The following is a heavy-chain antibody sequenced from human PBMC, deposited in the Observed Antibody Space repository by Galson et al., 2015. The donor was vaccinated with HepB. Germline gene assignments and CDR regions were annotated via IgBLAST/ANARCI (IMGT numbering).Heavy chain of an antibody. Sequence: SLRLSCAASGFTFSSYGMHWVRQAPGKGLEWVAVIWYDGSNKYYADSVKGRFTISRDNSKNTLYLQMNSLRAEDTAVYYCAREVRSGWNSNWFDPWGQGTLVTVSS. CDR3: AREVRSGWNSNWFDP. J-gene: IGHJ5*02. D-gene: IGHD1-7*01. CDR1: GFTFSSYG. V-gene: IGHV3-33*01. CDR2: IWYDGSNK.